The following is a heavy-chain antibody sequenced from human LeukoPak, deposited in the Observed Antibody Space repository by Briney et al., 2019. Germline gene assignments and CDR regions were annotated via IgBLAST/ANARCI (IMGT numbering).Heavy chain of an antibody. CDR3: ARCLDYGDYRAFDY. CDR2: IIPIFGTA. D-gene: IGHD4-17*01. CDR1: GGTFSSYA. J-gene: IGHJ4*02. V-gene: IGHV1-69*13. Sequence: GASVKVSCKASGGTFSSYAISWVRQAPGQRLEWMGGIIPIFGTANYAQKFQGRVTITADESTSTAYMELSSLRSEDAAVYYCARCLDYGDYRAFDYWGQGTLVTVSS.